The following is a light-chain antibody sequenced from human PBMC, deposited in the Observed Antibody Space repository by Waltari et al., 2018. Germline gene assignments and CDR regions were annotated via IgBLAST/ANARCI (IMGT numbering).Light chain of an antibody. CDR1: QGISNY. V-gene: IGKV1-9*01. J-gene: IGKJ1*01. CDR3: QQLNSYQWT. Sequence: IQLTQSPSSLSASVGDRVTITCRASQGISNYLAWYQQKPGKAPKLLIYAASTLQSGVPSRFSGSGSGTDFALTFSSLQPEDFATYDGQQLNSYQWTFGQGTKVEIK. CDR2: AAS.